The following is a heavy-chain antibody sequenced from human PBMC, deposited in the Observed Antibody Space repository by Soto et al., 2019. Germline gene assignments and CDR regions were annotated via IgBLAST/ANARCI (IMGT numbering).Heavy chain of an antibody. CDR3: TRRDDILTGYPRFNWFDL. D-gene: IGHD3-9*01. CDR1: GDSITTSYY. Sequence: PSETLSLTCSVFGDSITTSYYWGWVRQPPGKGLEWLGSIYSSGSTYYNPSLKSRLTISVDTSKNQFSLELNSVTAADTAVYYCTRRDDILTGYPRFNWFDLWGQGNLVTVSS. J-gene: IGHJ5*02. CDR2: IYSSGST. V-gene: IGHV4-39*01.